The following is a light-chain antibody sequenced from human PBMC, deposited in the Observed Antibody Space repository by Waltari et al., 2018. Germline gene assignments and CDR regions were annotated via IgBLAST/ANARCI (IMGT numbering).Light chain of an antibody. CDR3: QQTYNAPLT. V-gene: IGKV1-39*01. CDR1: QSVSYY. CDR2: VAS. J-gene: IGKJ4*01. Sequence: DVQMTQPPSSLPASVGDRVTITSRASQSVSYYLKWYQQKAWQAPKLLIYVASSLETGVPSRFSGSGSGTDFTLTISNLQPEDFATYICQQTYNAPLTFGGGTKVEIK.